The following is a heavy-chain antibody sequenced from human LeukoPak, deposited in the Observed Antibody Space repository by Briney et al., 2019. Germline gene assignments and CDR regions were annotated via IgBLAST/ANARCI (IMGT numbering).Heavy chain of an antibody. CDR3: ARSPRDSVDTAMVNLYYFDY. Sequence: SETLSLTCTVSGGSISSYYWSWIWQPAGKGLEWIGSMYTSGSTNYNPSLKSRVTMSVDTSKNQFSLKLSSVTAADTAVYYCARSPRDSVDTAMVNLYYFDYWGQGTLVTVSS. J-gene: IGHJ4*02. CDR2: MYTSGST. D-gene: IGHD5-18*01. V-gene: IGHV4-4*07. CDR1: GGSISSYY.